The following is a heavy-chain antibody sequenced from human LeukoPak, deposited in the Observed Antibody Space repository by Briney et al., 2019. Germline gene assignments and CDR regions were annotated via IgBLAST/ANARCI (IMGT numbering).Heavy chain of an antibody. CDR1: GGSISSYY. D-gene: IGHD6-19*01. CDR2: IYYSGST. J-gene: IGHJ1*01. V-gene: IGHV4-59*08. Sequence: SETLSLTCTVSGGSISSYYWSWIRQPPWKGLEWIGYIYYSGSTNYNPSLKSRVTISVDTSKNQFSLKLSSVTAADTAVYYCASHSSGWYVYFQHWGQGTLVTVSS. CDR3: ASHSSGWYVYFQH.